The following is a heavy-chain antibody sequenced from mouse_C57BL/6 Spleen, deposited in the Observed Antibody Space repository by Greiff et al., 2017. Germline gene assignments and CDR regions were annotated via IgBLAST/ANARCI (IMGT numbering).Heavy chain of an antibody. CDR3: ARESYCHYYAMDY. Sequence: EVKLLESEGGLVQPGSSMKLSCTASGFTFSDYYMAWVRQVPEKGLEWVANINYDGSSTYYLDSLKSRFIISRDNAKNILYLQLSSLKSEDTATYYCARESYCHYYAMDYWGQGTSVTVSS. V-gene: IGHV5-16*01. CDR2: INYDGSST. D-gene: IGHD1-1*01. CDR1: GFTFSDYY. J-gene: IGHJ4*01.